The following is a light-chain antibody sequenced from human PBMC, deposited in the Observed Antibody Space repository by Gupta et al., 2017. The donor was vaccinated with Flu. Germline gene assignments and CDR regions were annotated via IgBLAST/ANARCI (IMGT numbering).Light chain of an antibody. V-gene: IGKV4-1*01. CDR1: QSVLYSSNNKNY. CDR3: QQWYSTPWT. J-gene: IGKJ1*01. CDR2: WAS. Sequence: SLGERATINCKSSQSVLYSSNNKNYLAWYQHKPGQPPKLLIYWASTRESGVPDRFNGRGSGTDFTLTISSRQAEDVAVYYCQQWYSTPWTFGKGTKVEIK.